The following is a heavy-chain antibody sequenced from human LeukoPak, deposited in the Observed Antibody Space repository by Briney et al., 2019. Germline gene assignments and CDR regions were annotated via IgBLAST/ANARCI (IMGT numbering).Heavy chain of an antibody. J-gene: IGHJ4*02. CDR2: ISSRGDIV. V-gene: IGHV3-11*01. CDR1: GFTFSDYY. CDR3: GKETWGSLPY. Sequence: GSLRLSCVASGFTFSDYYMSWVRQAPGKGLEWISYISSRGDIVRNADSVNGRFTISRDNAKNSLHLQMNSPRAEDTAVYYCGKETWGSLPYWGQGTLVTISS. D-gene: IGHD3-16*01.